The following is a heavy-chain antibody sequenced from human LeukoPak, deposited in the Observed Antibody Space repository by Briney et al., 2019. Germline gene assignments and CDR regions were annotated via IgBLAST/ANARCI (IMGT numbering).Heavy chain of an antibody. CDR1: GYTFTSYG. J-gene: IGHJ3*02. Sequence: ASVKVSCKASGYTFTSYGISWVRQAPGQGLEWMGWISAYNGNTNYAQKLQGRVTMTTDTSTSTAYMELRSLRSDDTAVYYCARQPFYGDYHDAFDIWGQGTMVTLSS. CDR2: ISAYNGNT. CDR3: ARQPFYGDYHDAFDI. D-gene: IGHD4-17*01. V-gene: IGHV1-18*01.